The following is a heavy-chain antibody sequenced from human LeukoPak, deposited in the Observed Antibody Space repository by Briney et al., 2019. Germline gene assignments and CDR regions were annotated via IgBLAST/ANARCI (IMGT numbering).Heavy chain of an antibody. D-gene: IGHD1-26*01. J-gene: IGHJ4*02. CDR2: ISGSGSNT. CDR3: AKAGSIRFDY. V-gene: IGHV3-23*01. CDR1: GITFSGSG. Sequence: GGSLRLSCAASGITFSGSGMSWVRQAPGKGLEWVSTISGSGSNTHYADSVKGRFTISRDNYKDTLYMQMNSLRVEDTAVYYCAKAGSIRFDYWGQGTLVTVSS.